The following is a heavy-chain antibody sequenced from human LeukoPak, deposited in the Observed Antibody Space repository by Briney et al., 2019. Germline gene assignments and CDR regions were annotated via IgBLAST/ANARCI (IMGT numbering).Heavy chain of an antibody. CDR3: ARGSPTPNSRYFDL. J-gene: IGHJ2*01. V-gene: IGHV3-74*01. D-gene: IGHD4-11*01. CDR1: EFTFNDYW. CDR2: INSDGSSA. Sequence: GGSLRLSCEASEFTFNDYWMHWVRQGPGKGLVWVSRINSDGSSASYADSVKGRFTISRDNAKNTLYLQMNSLRAEDTAVYYCARGSPTPNSRYFDLWGRGSLVTVSS.